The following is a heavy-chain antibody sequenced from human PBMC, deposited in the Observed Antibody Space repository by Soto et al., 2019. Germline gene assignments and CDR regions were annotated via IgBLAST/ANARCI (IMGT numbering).Heavy chain of an antibody. CDR2: VFYTGRA. V-gene: IGHV4-59*01. J-gene: IGHJ6*02. CDR3: ARDGDGRMTTNPYYYNGMDV. Sequence: LCGGSLGSYYWSWLRQPPGKGLAWIGYVFYTGRANYNASLKSRVSISLDTSNYQFSLKLSSVTAADTAVYYCARDGDGRMTTNPYYYNGMDVWGPGTTVTVSS. CDR1: GGSLGSYY. D-gene: IGHD4-4*01.